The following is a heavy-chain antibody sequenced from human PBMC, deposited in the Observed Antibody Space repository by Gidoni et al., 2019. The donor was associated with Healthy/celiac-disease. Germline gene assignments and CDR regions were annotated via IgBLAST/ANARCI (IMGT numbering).Heavy chain of an antibody. CDR1: GYTFTSYY. V-gene: IGHV1-46*01. CDR2: INPSGSST. CDR3: AREGANVVDPYWYFDL. J-gene: IGHJ2*01. Sequence: QVHLVPSGAEVKTPGASVKVSCKASGYTFTSYYMHWVRQARGQELEWMGIINPSGSSTSYAQKFQGIVTMTRDTSTSTVYMELSSLSSEDTAVYYWAREGANVVDPYWYFDLWGRGTLVTVSS. D-gene: IGHD2-15*01.